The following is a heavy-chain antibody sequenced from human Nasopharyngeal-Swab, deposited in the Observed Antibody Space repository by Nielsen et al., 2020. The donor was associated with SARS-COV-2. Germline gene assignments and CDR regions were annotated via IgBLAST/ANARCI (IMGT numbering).Heavy chain of an antibody. V-gene: IGHV4-31*03. J-gene: IGHJ5*02. Sequence: SDTLSLTCTVSGGSISSGGYYWSWIRQHPGKCLEWIGYIYYSGSTYYNPSLKSRVTISVDTSKNQFSLKLSSVTAADTAVYYCARARVVVPAANNWFDPWGQGTLVTVSS. D-gene: IGHD2-2*01. CDR3: ARARVVVPAANNWFDP. CDR1: GGSISSGGYY. CDR2: IYYSGST.